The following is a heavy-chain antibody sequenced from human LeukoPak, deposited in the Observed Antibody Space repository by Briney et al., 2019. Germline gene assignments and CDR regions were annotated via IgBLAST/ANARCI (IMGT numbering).Heavy chain of an antibody. CDR1: GGSISSGGYS. V-gene: IGHV4-30-2*03. Sequence: ASQTLSLTCAVSGGSISSGGYSWSWIRQPPGKGLEWIGSIYYSGSTYYNPSLKSRVTISVDTSKNQFSLKLSSVTAADTAVYYCAIEGAATAFDIWGQGTMVTVSS. CDR3: AIEGAATAFDI. J-gene: IGHJ3*02. CDR2: IYYSGST.